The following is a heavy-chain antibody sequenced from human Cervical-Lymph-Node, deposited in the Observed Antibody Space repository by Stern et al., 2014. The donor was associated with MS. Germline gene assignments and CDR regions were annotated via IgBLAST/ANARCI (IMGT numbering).Heavy chain of an antibody. Sequence: EVQLVESGGGLVQPGRSLRLSCAASGFTFDDYAMHWGRQAPGEGMEWVSGISWNSGSIGYAESVKGRFTISRDNAKNSLYRQMNSLIAEDTALYYCAKDPYDSSGPHWFDPWGQGTLVTVSS. J-gene: IGHJ5*02. CDR2: ISWNSGSI. CDR1: GFTFDDYA. V-gene: IGHV3-9*01. D-gene: IGHD3-22*01. CDR3: AKDPYDSSGPHWFDP.